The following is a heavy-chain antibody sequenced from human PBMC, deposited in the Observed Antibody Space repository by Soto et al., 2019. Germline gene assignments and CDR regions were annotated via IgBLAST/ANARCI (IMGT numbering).Heavy chain of an antibody. D-gene: IGHD2-2*01. Sequence: LXLTCAVYVASLSGYDWSWIRQPPGKGLEWIGEINQSGGTNYNPSLKSRVTISMDTSKDQFSLRLSSVTAADTAIYYCERDPYANAFDIWGRGTMVTASS. CDR1: VASLSGYD. V-gene: IGHV4-34*01. CDR3: ERDPYANAFDI. CDR2: INQSGGT. J-gene: IGHJ3*02.